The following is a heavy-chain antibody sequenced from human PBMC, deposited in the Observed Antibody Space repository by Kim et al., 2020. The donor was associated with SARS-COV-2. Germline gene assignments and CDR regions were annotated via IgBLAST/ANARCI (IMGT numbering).Heavy chain of an antibody. J-gene: IGHJ6*03. CDR1: GYTFNSFD. V-gene: IGHV1-8*01. CDR2: MNHKSGNT. CDR3: ARGYSSSSQLYFFYMDV. D-gene: IGHD6-6*01. Sequence: ASVKVSCKASGYTFNSFDINWVRQATGQGLEWMGWMNHKSGNTGYAERFKGRVTLTKSTSESTAYMELSSLRFDDTAVYYCARGYSSSSQLYFFYMDVWGKGTTVIVS.